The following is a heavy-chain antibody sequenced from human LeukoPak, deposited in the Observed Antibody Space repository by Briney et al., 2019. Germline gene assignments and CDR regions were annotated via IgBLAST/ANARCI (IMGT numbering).Heavy chain of an antibody. J-gene: IGHJ4*02. CDR1: GFSFSNYW. D-gene: IGHD1-14*01. V-gene: IGHV3-7*01. Sequence: PGGPLRLSCAASGFSFSNYWMKWVRQDPGKGLEWVANINEDGSEKYYVDSVRGRFTISRDNAKNSLYLQMNSLRAEDTAVYYCARGGVRRGYYDYWGQGTLVTVSS. CDR3: ARGGVRRGYYDY. CDR2: INEDGSEK.